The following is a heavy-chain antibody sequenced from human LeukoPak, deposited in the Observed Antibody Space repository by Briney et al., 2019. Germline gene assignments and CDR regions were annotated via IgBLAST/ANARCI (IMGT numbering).Heavy chain of an antibody. V-gene: IGHV1-69*13. J-gene: IGHJ5*02. CDR1: GGTFSSYA. D-gene: IGHD2-2*01. CDR3: ARTRSVVPAAHAWFDP. CDR2: IIPIFGAA. Sequence: GASVKVSCKASGGTFSSYAISWVRQAPGQGLEWMGGIIPIFGAANYAQKFQGRVTITADESTSTEYMELSSLRSEDTAVYYCARTRSVVPAAHAWFDPWGQGTLVTVSS.